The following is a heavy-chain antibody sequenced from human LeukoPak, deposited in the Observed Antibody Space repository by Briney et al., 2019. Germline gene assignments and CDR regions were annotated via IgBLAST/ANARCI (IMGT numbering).Heavy chain of an antibody. CDR1: GWSFTTYW. V-gene: IGHV5-51*01. CDR2: IYPGDSDT. D-gene: IGHD3-10*01. CDR3: ARDSGSYGGAY. J-gene: IGHJ4*02. Sequence: GESLQISCSGSGWSFTTYWIGWVRQMPGKGLEWMGSIYPGDSDTRYSPSFQGQVTISADKSISTAYLQWSSLKASDTAMYYCARDSGSYGGAYWGQGTLVTVSS.